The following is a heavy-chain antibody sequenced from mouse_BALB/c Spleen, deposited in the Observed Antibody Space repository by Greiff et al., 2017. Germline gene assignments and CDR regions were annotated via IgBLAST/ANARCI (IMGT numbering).Heavy chain of an antibody. J-gene: IGHJ1*01. V-gene: IGHV1-69*01. CDR3: ARRTGWYFDV. CDR2: IDTSDSYT. Sequence: QVQLQQPGAELVMPGASVKMSCKASGYTFTDYWMHWVKQRPGQGLEWIGAIDTSDSYTSYNQKFKGKATLTVDESSSTAYMQLSSLTSEDSAVYYCARRTGWYFDVWGAGTTVTVSS. D-gene: IGHD1-1*01. CDR1: GYTFTDYW.